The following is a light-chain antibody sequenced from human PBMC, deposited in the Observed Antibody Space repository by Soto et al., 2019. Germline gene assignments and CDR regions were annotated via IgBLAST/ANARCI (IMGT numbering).Light chain of an antibody. J-gene: IGLJ1*01. CDR2: EVS. V-gene: IGLV2-14*01. CDR3: LSKTSNISYV. Sequence: QSVLTQPASVSGSPGQSITISCTGTTSDVGGYNYVSWYQQHPGKVPKLLIHEVSNRPSGVSNRFSGSKSGNTASLTISGLQAEDEADYYCLSKTSNISYVFGAGTKLTVL. CDR1: TSDVGGYNY.